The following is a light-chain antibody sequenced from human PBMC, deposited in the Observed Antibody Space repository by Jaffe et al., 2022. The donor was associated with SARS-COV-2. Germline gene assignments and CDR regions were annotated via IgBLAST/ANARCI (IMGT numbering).Light chain of an antibody. CDR1: NIGRKS. J-gene: IGLJ3*02. V-gene: IGLV3-21*02. Sequence: YVLSQPPSVSVAPGQTARITCGGDNIGRKSVHWYQQKPGQAPVLVVHDEGARPSGIPGRSSGSKSGNTATLTISRVEAGDEADYYCQVWDSSSDYPGWVFGGGTKMTVL. CDR3: QVWDSSSDYPGWV. CDR2: DEG.